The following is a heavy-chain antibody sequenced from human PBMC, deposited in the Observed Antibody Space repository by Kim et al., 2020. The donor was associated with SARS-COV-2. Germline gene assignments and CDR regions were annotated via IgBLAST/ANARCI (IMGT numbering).Heavy chain of an antibody. D-gene: IGHD3-10*01. J-gene: IGHJ6*02. CDR3: AKGYYGPGTSRGMDV. V-gene: IGHV3-23*01. Sequence: ESVKGRFPISQDTSRNTLYLQMNNLRAEDTALYYCAKGYYGPGTSRGMDVWGPGTTVTVSS.